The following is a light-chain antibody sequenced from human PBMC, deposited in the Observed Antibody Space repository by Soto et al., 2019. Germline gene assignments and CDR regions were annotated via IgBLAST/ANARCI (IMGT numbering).Light chain of an antibody. Sequence: EIVWRQSPGTLALSPGESATLSCRASQSISSSFLAWYQQKPGQAPRLLIYGASNRATGIPDRFSGSGSGTDFTLTISRLEPEDFAVYYCQQYGSSGTFGQGTKVDIK. CDR2: GAS. CDR3: QQYGSSGT. CDR1: QSISSSF. J-gene: IGKJ1*01. V-gene: IGKV3-20*01.